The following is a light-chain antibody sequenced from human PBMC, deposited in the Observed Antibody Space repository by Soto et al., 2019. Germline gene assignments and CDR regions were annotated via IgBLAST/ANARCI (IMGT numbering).Light chain of an antibody. J-gene: IGKJ1*01. CDR1: QSISSW. CDR3: QHMAT. Sequence: DIQMTQSPSTLSASVGDRVTITCRASQSISSWLAWYQQKPGKAPKLLIYKASSLESGVPSRFRGSGSGTEFTLTISSLQPDDFATYFCQHMATFGQGTKVEIK. CDR2: KAS. V-gene: IGKV1-5*03.